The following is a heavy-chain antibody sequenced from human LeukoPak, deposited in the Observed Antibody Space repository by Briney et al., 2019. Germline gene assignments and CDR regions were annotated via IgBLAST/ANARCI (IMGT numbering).Heavy chain of an antibody. D-gene: IGHD6-19*01. J-gene: IGHJ4*02. CDR3: ARRPGWHFDF. CDR1: GFTFDDYG. Sequence: PGGSLRLSCAASGFTFDDYGMSWVRQAPGKGLEWVSDINLNGASTGYADSVKGRFTISRDSAKNSLYLQMNSLRAEDTALYYCARRPGWHFDFWGQGTLVTVSS. V-gene: IGHV3-20*04. CDR2: INLNGAST.